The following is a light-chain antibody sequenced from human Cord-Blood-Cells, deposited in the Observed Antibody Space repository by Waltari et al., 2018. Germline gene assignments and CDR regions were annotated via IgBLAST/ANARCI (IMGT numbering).Light chain of an antibody. CDR2: DAS. V-gene: IGKV1-33*01. CDR1: QDISNY. Sequence: DMQMTQYPSSLSASVGDRVTSTCQASQDISNYLNWYQQKPGKAPKLLIYDASNLETGVPSRFSGSGSGTDFTFTISSLQPEDIATYYCQQYDNLPLTFGGGTKVEIK. J-gene: IGKJ4*01. CDR3: QQYDNLPLT.